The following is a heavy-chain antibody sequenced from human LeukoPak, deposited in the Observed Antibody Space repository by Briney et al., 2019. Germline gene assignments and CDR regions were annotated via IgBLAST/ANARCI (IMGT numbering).Heavy chain of an antibody. CDR3: ARDRGYCSSTSCYRGDAFDI. CDR2: INPNSGGT. V-gene: IGHV1-2*02. J-gene: IGHJ3*02. D-gene: IGHD2-2*01. CDR1: GYTFTGYY. Sequence: GASVKVSCKASGYTFTGYYMHWVRQAPGQGLEWVGWINPNSGGTNYAQKFQGRVTMTRDTSISTAYMELSRLRSDDTAVYYCARDRGYCSSTSCYRGDAFDIWGQGTMVTVSS.